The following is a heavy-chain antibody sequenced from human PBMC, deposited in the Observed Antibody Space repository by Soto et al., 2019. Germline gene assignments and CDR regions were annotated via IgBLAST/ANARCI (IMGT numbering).Heavy chain of an antibody. D-gene: IGHD3-10*01. V-gene: IGHV4-34*01. CDR2: INHSGST. J-gene: IGHJ4*02. CDR3: GRGGLIRGVLDY. CDR1: DGSSNNYY. Sequence: QVQLQQWGAGLLKPSETLSLTCAVYDGSSNNYYWSWIRQPPGKGLEWIGEINHSGSTNYNAPLKSRVTISEDTSKKQFSLELRFVTAADTAVYYCGRGGLIRGVLDYWGQGTLVTVSS.